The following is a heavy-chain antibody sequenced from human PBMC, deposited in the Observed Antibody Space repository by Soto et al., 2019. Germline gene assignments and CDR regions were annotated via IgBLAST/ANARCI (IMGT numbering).Heavy chain of an antibody. CDR3: TRVGGSVSGMDV. Sequence: GGSLRLCCAASGFTFSIYWMHWVRQAPGKGPVWVSRIDNAGSSARYADSVKGRFTISRDNAKNTVYLQMNSLRAEDTAVYYCTRVGGSVSGMDVWGQGTTVTVSS. CDR1: GFTFSIYW. V-gene: IGHV3-74*01. CDR2: IDNAGSSA. J-gene: IGHJ6*02. D-gene: IGHD1-26*01.